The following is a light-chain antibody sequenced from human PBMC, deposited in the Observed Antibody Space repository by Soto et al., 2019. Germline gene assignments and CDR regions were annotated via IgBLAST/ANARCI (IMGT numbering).Light chain of an antibody. V-gene: IGLV2-14*03. J-gene: IGLJ2*01. CDR1: SLDIGTYNY. CDR2: DVS. Sequence: QSVLTQPASVSGSPGQSISISCTGTSLDIGTYNYVSWYQRHPGKAPKLIIYDVSNRPSGVSNRFSGSKSGNTASLTISGLQAEDEADYYCSSYISTSNLVAFGGGTKVTVL. CDR3: SSYISTSNLVA.